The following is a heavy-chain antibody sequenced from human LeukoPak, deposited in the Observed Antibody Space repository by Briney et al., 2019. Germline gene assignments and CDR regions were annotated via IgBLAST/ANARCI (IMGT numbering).Heavy chain of an antibody. J-gene: IGHJ5*02. V-gene: IGHV3-30*03. CDR2: ISYDGSNK. CDR1: KFTFSHYG. CDR3: AREVRSGYGDWFDP. D-gene: IGHD5-12*01. Sequence: GGSLRLSCTASKFTFSHYGMQWVRQAPGKGLEWVAVISYDGSNKYYADSVKGRFTISRDNSKNTLYLQMNSLRAEDTAVYYCAREVRSGYGDWFDPWGQGTLVTVSS.